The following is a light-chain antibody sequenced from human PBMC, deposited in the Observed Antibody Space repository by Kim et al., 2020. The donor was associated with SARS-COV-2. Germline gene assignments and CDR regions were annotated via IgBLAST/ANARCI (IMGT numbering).Light chain of an antibody. CDR1: QSISSY. CDR2: AAS. J-gene: IGKJ2*01. Sequence: GSVGARVTIACRASQSISSYLNWYQQKPGKAPKPLIYAASSLQSGVPSRFSGSASGTDCTLTVSSLKPEDFATYYCQQSYSTPYTFGQGTKLEI. V-gene: IGKV1-39*01. CDR3: QQSYSTPYT.